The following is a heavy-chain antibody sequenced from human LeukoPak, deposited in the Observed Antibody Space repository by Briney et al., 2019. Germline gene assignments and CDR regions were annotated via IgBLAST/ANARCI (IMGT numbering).Heavy chain of an antibody. CDR2: ISYDGSNK. D-gene: IGHD2-15*01. Sequence: GGSLRLSCAAAGFTFSSYAMHWVRQAPGKGLEWVAVISYDGSNKYYADSVKGRFTISRDNSKNTLYLQMNSLRAEDTAVYYCARALGYCSGGSCYYYYGMDVWGQGTTVTVSS. CDR1: GFTFSSYA. J-gene: IGHJ6*02. CDR3: ARALGYCSGGSCYYYYGMDV. V-gene: IGHV3-30-3*01.